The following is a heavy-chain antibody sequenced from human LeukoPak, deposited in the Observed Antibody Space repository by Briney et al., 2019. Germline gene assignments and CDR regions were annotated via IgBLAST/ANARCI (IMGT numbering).Heavy chain of an antibody. J-gene: IGHJ4*02. V-gene: IGHV3-30*02. CDR2: IRYDGSNK. D-gene: IGHD2-2*01. Sequence: GGSLSLSCAASGFTFSSYGMHWVRQAPGKGLECVAFIRYDGSNKYYADSVKSRFTISRDNSKNTLYLQMNSLRAEDTAVYYCAKLYCSSTSCSNWGQGTLVTVSS. CDR1: GFTFSSYG. CDR3: AKLYCSSTSCSN.